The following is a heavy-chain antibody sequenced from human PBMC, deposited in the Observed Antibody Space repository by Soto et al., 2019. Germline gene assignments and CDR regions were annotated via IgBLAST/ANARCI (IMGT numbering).Heavy chain of an antibody. CDR3: ARPLIAARRIHGMDV. CDR1: GYSFTSYW. V-gene: IGHV5-51*01. CDR2: IYPGDSDT. Sequence: PGESLKISCKGSGYSFTSYWIGWVRQMPGKGLEWMGIIYPGDSDTRYSPSFQGQVTISADKSISTAYLQWSSLKASDTAMYYCARPLIAARRIHGMDVWGQGPTVTVSS. J-gene: IGHJ6*02. D-gene: IGHD6-6*01.